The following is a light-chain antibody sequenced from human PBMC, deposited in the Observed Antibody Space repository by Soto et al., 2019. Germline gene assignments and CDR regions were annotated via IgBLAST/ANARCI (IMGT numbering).Light chain of an antibody. Sequence: QSALTQPASVSGSPGQSITISCTGTSSDVGGYNYVSWYQQHPGKAPKIMIYDVSNRPSGVSNRFSGSKSGNTASLTIFGLQAEDEADYYCSSYTNSSTLVFGGGTKITVL. CDR2: DVS. CDR1: SSDVGGYNY. J-gene: IGLJ2*01. CDR3: SSYTNSSTLV. V-gene: IGLV2-14*01.